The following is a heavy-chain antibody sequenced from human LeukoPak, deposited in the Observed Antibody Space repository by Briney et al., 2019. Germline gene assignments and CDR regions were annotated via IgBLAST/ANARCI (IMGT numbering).Heavy chain of an antibody. J-gene: IGHJ3*02. V-gene: IGHV1-69*06. Sequence: SVKVSCKASGGTFSSYAISWVRQAPGQGLEWMGGIIPIFGTANYAQKFQGRVTITADKSTSTAYMELSSLRSEDTAVYYCARVYSSRRPLKDAFDIWGQGTMVTVSS. CDR2: IIPIFGTA. CDR3: ARVYSSRRPLKDAFDI. CDR1: GGTFSSYA. D-gene: IGHD6-13*01.